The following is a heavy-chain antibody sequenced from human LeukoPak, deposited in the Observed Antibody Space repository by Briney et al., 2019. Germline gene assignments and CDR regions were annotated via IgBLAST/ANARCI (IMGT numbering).Heavy chain of an antibody. D-gene: IGHD3-10*01. V-gene: IGHV3-21*01. CDR1: GFTFSSYS. CDR2: ISSSSSYI. CDR3: ARGRGLGSYQYFDY. J-gene: IGHJ4*02. Sequence: GGSLRLSCAASGFTFSSYSMNWVRQAPGKGLEWVSSISSSSSYIYYADSVKGRFTITRDNAKNSLYLQMKCLRAEDTALYYCARGRGLGSYQYFDYWGQGTLVTVSS.